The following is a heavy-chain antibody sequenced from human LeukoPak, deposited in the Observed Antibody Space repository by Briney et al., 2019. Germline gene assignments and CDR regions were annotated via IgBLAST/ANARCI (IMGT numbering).Heavy chain of an antibody. J-gene: IGHJ3*02. D-gene: IGHD3-22*01. CDR2: INDSGSKT. Sequence: GSLRLSCAASGFIFSDYYMGWIRQAPGRGLEWVSYINDSGSKTYYRDSVKGRFTMSRDNAKKSLYLQMNSLRAEDTAVYYCARAKFDSSGYYYRGFDIRGQGTMVTVSA. V-gene: IGHV3-11*04. CDR3: ARAKFDSSGYYYRGFDI. CDR1: GFIFSDYY.